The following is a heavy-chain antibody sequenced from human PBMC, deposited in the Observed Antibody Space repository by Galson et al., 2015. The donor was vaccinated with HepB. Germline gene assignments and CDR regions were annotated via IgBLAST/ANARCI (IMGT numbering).Heavy chain of an antibody. Sequence: LRLSCAASGFTFSDYWMHWVRQAPGKGLLWVSYISADGTRTKYADSVKGRFTISRDNAKNTVYLQMNSLRAEDTAVYYCAREFAFGCGSYSNWGQGSLVTVSS. CDR3: AREFAFGCGSYSN. D-gene: IGHD6-19*01. V-gene: IGHV3-74*01. J-gene: IGHJ4*02. CDR2: ISADGTRT. CDR1: GFTFSDYW.